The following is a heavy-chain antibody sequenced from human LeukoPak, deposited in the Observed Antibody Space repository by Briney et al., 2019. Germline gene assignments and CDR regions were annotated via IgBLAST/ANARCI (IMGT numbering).Heavy chain of an antibody. V-gene: IGHV1-69*13. Sequence: ASVKVSCKASGGTFSSYAISWVRQAPGQGLEWMGGIIPIFGTANYAQKFQGRVTITADESTSTAYMELSRLRSDDTAVYYCASDSGSYFNCWGQGTLVTVSS. CDR3: ASDSGSYFNC. CDR2: IIPIFGTA. D-gene: IGHD1-26*01. CDR1: GGTFSSYA. J-gene: IGHJ4*02.